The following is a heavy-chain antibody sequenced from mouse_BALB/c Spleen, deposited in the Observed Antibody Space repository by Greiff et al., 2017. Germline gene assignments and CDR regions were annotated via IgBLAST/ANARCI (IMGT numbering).Heavy chain of an antibody. D-gene: IGHD1-1*01. V-gene: IGHV5-15*02. Sequence: DVQLVESGGGLVQPGGSRKLSCAASGFTFSSFGMHWVRQAPGKGPEWVAFISNLAYSIYYADTVTGRFTISRENAKNTLYLEMSSLRSEDTAMYYCARAGGSSPYYLDYWGQGTTLTVSS. CDR2: ISNLAYSI. CDR1: GFTFSSFG. J-gene: IGHJ2*01. CDR3: ARAGGSSPYYLDY.